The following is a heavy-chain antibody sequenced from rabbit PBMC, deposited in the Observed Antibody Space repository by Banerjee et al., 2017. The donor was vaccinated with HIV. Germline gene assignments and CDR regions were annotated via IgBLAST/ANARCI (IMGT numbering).Heavy chain of an antibody. CDR3: ARDLAGVIGWNFNL. V-gene: IGHV1S45*01. D-gene: IGHD4-1*01. CDR1: SFSSSYW. CDR2: IYAGSSGST. Sequence: SFSSSYWICWVRQAPGKGLEWIACIYAGSSGSTYYASWAKGRFTISKTSSTTVTLQMTSLTAADTATYFCARDLAGVIGWNFNLWGKGTL. J-gene: IGHJ4*01.